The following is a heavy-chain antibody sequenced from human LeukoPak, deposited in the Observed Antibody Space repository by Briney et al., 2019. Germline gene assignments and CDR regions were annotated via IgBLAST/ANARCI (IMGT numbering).Heavy chain of an antibody. CDR3: ARDYGYKLDF. Sequence: GSLRLSCAASGFTFSNYWMSWVRQAPGKGLEWVANMNPDGSKKYYLDSVKGRFTISRDNAKNSLYLQMNSLRAEDAAVYYCARDYGYKLDFWGQGTLVTKSS. D-gene: IGHD5-24*01. J-gene: IGHJ4*02. CDR2: MNPDGSKK. CDR1: GFTFSNYW. V-gene: IGHV3-7*04.